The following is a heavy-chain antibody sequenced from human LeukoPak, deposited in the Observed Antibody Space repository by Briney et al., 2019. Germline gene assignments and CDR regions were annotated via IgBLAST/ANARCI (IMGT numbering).Heavy chain of an antibody. CDR3: ARGGIPPYYYYGMDV. Sequence: GGSLRLSCAASGFTFSSYSMNWVRQAPGKGLEWVSSISSSSSYIYYADSVKGRFTISRDNAKNSLYLQMNSLRAEDTAVYYCARGGIPPYYYYGMDVWGQGTTVTVSS. J-gene: IGHJ6*02. D-gene: IGHD5-18*01. CDR1: GFTFSSYS. CDR2: ISSSSSYI. V-gene: IGHV3-21*01.